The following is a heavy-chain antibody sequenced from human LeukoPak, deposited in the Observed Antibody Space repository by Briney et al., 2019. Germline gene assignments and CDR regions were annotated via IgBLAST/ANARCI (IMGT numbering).Heavy chain of an antibody. J-gene: IGHJ4*02. CDR2: IYYSGST. CDR1: GGSISSGGYY. CDR3: ASQYYDFWSGYYDY. Sequence: SQTLSLTCTVSGGSISSGGYYWSWIRQHPGKGLEWIGYIYYSGSTYYNPSLKSRVTISVDTSKNQFSLKLCSVTAADTAVYYCASQYYDFWSGYYDYWGQGTLDTVSS. V-gene: IGHV4-31*03. D-gene: IGHD3-3*01.